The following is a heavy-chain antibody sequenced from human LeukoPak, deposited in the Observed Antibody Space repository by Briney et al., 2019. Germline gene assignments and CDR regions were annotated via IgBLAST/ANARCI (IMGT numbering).Heavy chain of an antibody. CDR3: ARALERYYFDF. D-gene: IGHD1-1*01. CDR2: TYYMSKWFH. Sequence: PSQTLSLTCAISGDTVSGNSGAWIWIRQSPSRGLEWLGRTYYMSKWFHEYAVSVKGRIIISPDTAHNQFSLHLSSVTADDTGVYYCARALERYYFDFWGQGTLVTVSS. V-gene: IGHV6-1*01. CDR1: GDTVSGNSGA. J-gene: IGHJ4*02.